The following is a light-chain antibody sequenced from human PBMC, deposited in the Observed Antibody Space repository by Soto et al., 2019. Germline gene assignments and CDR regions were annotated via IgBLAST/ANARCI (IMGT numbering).Light chain of an antibody. Sequence: EVVMTQSPATLSVSPGERATLSCRASQSVRSNLAWYQQKPGQAPRLLIYDASTRATGIPARFSGSGSGTEFTLTISSLQSEDFAVYYCQHYNNWWTFGQGTKVEMK. CDR1: QSVRSN. J-gene: IGKJ1*01. V-gene: IGKV3-15*01. CDR3: QHYNNWWT. CDR2: DAS.